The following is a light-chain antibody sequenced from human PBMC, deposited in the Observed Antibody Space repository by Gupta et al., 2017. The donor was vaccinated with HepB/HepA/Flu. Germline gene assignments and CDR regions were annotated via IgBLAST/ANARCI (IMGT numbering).Light chain of an antibody. Sequence: EIVLTQSPGTLSLSPGERATLSCRASQSVSSSNLVWYQQKPGQAPRLLIYGASSRATGIPDRFSGSGSGTDFTLTISRLEPEDFAVYYCQQYGSSLVTFGGGTKVEIK. CDR1: QSVSSSN. V-gene: IGKV3-20*01. CDR3: QQYGSSLVT. J-gene: IGKJ4*01. CDR2: GAS.